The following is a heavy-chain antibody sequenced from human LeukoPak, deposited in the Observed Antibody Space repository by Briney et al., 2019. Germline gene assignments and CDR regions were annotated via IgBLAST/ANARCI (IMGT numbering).Heavy chain of an antibody. V-gene: IGHV3-73*01. CDR3: TSQAGYSSSWET. CDR2: MRSKANNYAT. J-gene: IGHJ5*02. D-gene: IGHD6-13*01. CDR1: GFSFSGSA. Sequence: GGSLRLSCAASGFSFSGSAMHWVRQTPGKGLEWVGRMRSKANNYATHYASSVYGRFTISRDDSANTRYLEMNSLKTEDTAVYYCTSQAGYSSSWETWGQGTLVTVSS.